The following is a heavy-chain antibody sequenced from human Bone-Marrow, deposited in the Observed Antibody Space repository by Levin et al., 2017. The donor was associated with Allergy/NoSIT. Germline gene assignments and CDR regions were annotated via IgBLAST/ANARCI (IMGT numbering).Heavy chain of an antibody. CDR1: GFSLSTSGVG. D-gene: IGHD1-26*01. V-gene: IGHV2-5*02. CDR3: AHRSGSHLPTRGWLDP. CDR2: IYWDDDK. Sequence: SGPTLVKPTQTLTLTCTFSGFSLSTSGVGVDWIRQSPGKALEWLALIYWDDDKRYSPSLKTRLTITKDISKNLVVLKMTNMDPLDTATYYGAHRSGSHLPTRGWLDPWGQGILVTVSS. J-gene: IGHJ5*02.